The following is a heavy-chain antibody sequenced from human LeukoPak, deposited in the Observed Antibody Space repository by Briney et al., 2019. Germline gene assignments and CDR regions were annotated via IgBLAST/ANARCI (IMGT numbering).Heavy chain of an antibody. V-gene: IGHV4-59*01. CDR3: ARGDRYYDILTGYYSGADYYYYGMDV. D-gene: IGHD3-9*01. Sequence: SETLSLTCTVSGGSISSYYWSWIRQPPGKGLEWIGYIYYSGSTNYNPSLKSRVTISVDTSKNQFSLKLSSVTAADTAVYYCARGDRYYDILTGYYSGADYYYYGMDVWGQGTTVTVSS. CDR2: IYYSGST. CDR1: GGSISSYY. J-gene: IGHJ6*02.